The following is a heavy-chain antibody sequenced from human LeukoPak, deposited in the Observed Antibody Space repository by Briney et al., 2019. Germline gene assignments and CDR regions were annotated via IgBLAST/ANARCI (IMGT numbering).Heavy chain of an antibody. D-gene: IGHD2-2*01. CDR3: ARDWGYQLLSLDY. Sequence: GGSLRLSCAASGFTFSSYEMNWVRQAPGKGLEWVSYISSSGSTIYYADSVKGRFTISRDNAKNSLNLQMNSLRAEDTAVYYCARDWGYQLLSLDYWGQGTLVTVSS. CDR1: GFTFSSYE. J-gene: IGHJ4*02. V-gene: IGHV3-48*03. CDR2: ISSSGSTI.